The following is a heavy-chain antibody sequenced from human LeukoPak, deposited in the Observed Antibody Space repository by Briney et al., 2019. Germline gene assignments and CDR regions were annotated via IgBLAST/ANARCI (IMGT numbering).Heavy chain of an antibody. V-gene: IGHV3-30*02. J-gene: IGHJ6*02. CDR2: IRYDGSNK. CDR1: GFTFSSYG. CDR3: ASSMVRGVSRYYGMDV. Sequence: PGGSLRLSCAASGFTFSSYGMHWVRQAPGKGLEWVAFIRYDGSNKYYADSVKGRFTISRDNSKNTLYLQMNSLRAGDAAVYYCASSMVRGVSRYYGMDVWGQGTTLTVSS. D-gene: IGHD3-10*01.